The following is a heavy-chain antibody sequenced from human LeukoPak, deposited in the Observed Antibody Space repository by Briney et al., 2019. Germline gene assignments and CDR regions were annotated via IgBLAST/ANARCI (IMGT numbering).Heavy chain of an antibody. Sequence: SETLSLTCTVSGGSISSSSYYWSWIRQPPGKGLEWIGSIYYSGSTYYSPSLKSRVTISVNTSKNQFSLKLNSVTAADTAVCYCARLDTPIIRLDYWGQGALVTVSS. V-gene: IGHV4-39*01. D-gene: IGHD5-18*01. CDR3: ARLDTPIIRLDY. CDR1: GGSISSSSYY. CDR2: IYYSGST. J-gene: IGHJ4*02.